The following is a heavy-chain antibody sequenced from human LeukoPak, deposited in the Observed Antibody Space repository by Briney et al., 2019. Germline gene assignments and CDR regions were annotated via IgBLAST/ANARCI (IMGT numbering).Heavy chain of an antibody. V-gene: IGHV6-1*01. J-gene: IGHJ4*02. Sequence: SQTLSLTCAISGDSVSSNSAAWNWIRQSPSRGLEWLGRAYYRSKRYYDYSVSVKSRITINPDTSKNQFSLQLNSVTPEDTAVYYCARSYGSGRILGYWGPGTLVTVSS. D-gene: IGHD3-10*01. CDR2: AYYRSKRYY. CDR1: GDSVSSNSAA. CDR3: ARSYGSGRILGY.